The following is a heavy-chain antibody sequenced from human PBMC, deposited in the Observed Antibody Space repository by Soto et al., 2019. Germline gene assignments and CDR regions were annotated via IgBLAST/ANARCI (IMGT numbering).Heavy chain of an antibody. CDR3: ERDREMSYFDY. CDR2: IYYSGNT. V-gene: IGHV4-59*01. J-gene: IGHJ4*02. Sequence: WTWIRQPPGKGLEWIGNIYYSGNTNYHPSIKSRVTISADTSKNQLSLRLSSVTAADTAVYYCERDREMSYFDYWGQGTLVIVSS. D-gene: IGHD1-26*01.